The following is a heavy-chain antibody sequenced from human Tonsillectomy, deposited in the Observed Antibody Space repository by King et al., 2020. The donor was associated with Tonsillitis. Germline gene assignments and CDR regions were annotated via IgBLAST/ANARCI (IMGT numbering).Heavy chain of an antibody. CDR3: ARDPPVYGSSSGDFDY. Sequence: VQLVESGGGLVKPGGSLRLSCAASGFSFSDYYMNWIRQAPGKGLEWVSYIINSGDMIYYAYSVKGRFTISRDNAKNSLYLQMNSLRAEDTATYYCARDPPVYGSSSGDFDYWGQGTLVTVSS. V-gene: IGHV3-11*01. CDR2: IINSGDMI. CDR1: GFSFSDYY. D-gene: IGHD6-6*01. J-gene: IGHJ4*02.